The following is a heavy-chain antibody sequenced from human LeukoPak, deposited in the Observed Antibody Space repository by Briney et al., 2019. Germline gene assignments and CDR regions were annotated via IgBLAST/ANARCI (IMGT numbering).Heavy chain of an antibody. CDR1: GLTFTNYA. CDR3: AKALTANWDYNYHGMDV. Sequence: GGALRLSCAASGLTFTNYAMSWVRQAPGKGLEWVSGISNGGGGTYYADSVRGRLTISRDNSKNTLFLPLSSLRAEDTAVYYCAKALTANWDYNYHGMDVWGQGTTVTVSS. J-gene: IGHJ6*02. V-gene: IGHV3-23*01. D-gene: IGHD2-21*02. CDR2: ISNGGGGT.